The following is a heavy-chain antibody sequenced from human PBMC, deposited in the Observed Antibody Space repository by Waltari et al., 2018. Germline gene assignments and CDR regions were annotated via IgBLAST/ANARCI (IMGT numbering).Heavy chain of an antibody. CDR1: RFTFDGFA. D-gene: IGHD2-15*01. J-gene: IGHJ6*02. Sequence: EVQLMESGGGLVQPGRSLRLSCAGSRFTFDGFAMHWVRDVPGGARGWVSGMDWVSGRIGYADSVKGRFIISRDDARNSLNRQMNTLRVDDTAVYYCTKDLLPGGADVWGRGTTVTVSS. CDR2: MDWVSGRI. V-gene: IGHV3-9*01. CDR3: TKDLLPGGADV.